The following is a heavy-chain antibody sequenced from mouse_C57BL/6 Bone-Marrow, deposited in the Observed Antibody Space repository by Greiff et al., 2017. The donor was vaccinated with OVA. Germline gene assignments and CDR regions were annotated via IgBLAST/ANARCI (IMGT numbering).Heavy chain of an antibody. D-gene: IGHD6-5*01. J-gene: IGHJ1*03. CDR2: IDPETGGT. CDR1: GYTFTDYE. V-gene: IGHV1-15*01. Sequence: VKLQESGAELVRPGASVTLSCKASGYTFTDYEMHWVKQTPVHGLEWIGAIDPETGGTAYNQKFKGKAILTADKSSSTAYMELRSLTSEYSAVYYCTPLFYWYFDVWGTGTTVTVSS. CDR3: TPLFYWYFDV.